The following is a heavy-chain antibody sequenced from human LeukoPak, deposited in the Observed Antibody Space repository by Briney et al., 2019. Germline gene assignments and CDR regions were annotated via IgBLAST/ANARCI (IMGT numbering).Heavy chain of an antibody. CDR3: ARSIPYGTTWYGRSDY. J-gene: IGHJ4*02. D-gene: IGHD6-13*01. CDR2: IKPDGTTK. V-gene: IGHV3-7*03. CDR1: GFPFSSYS. Sequence: GSLRLSCAASGFPFSSYSMTWVRQAPGKGLEWVANIKPDGTTKFYVDSVKGRFTISRDNALNSLYLQMNSLRAEDTAIYYCARSIPYGTTWYGRSDYWGQGTLVTVSS.